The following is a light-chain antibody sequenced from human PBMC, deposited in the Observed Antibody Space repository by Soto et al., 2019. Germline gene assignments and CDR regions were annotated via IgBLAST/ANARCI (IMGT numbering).Light chain of an antibody. CDR2: DAS. CDR3: QQYNSYSP. J-gene: IGKJ1*01. CDR1: QSISSW. V-gene: IGKV1-5*01. Sequence: DIQMTQSPSTLSASVGDRVTITCRASQSISSWLAWYQQKPGKAPKLLIYDASSLESGVPSRFSDSGSGTEFTLTISSLQPDDFATYYCQQYNSYSPFGQGTKVDIK.